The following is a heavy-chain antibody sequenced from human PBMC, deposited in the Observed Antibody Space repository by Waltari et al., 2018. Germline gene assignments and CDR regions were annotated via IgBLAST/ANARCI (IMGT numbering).Heavy chain of an antibody. CDR2: INPYSVGT. V-gene: IGHV1-2*02. CDR1: GYTFTDYY. D-gene: IGHD2-15*01. J-gene: IGHJ6*02. Sequence: QVQLVQSGAEMMKPGASVKVSCESSGYTFTDYYIHWVRQAPGQGLEWLGWINPYSVGTSFVQNFKGRVTLTRDTSISTVYMELNSLTYDDTAVYYCAREKLPRRNGLDVWGQGTTVTVSS. CDR3: AREKLPRRNGLDV.